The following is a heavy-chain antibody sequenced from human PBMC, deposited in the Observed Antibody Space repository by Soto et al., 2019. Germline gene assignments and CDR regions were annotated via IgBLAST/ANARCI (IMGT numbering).Heavy chain of an antibody. D-gene: IGHD1-26*01. CDR1: GFTFSSYA. J-gene: IGHJ3*01. CDR3: AKEEGSGFRLDAVNV. CDR2: TSANGGST. V-gene: IGHV3-23*01. Sequence: EVRLLESGGGPVQPGGSLRLSCVASGFTFSSYAMTWVRQAPGKGLEWVSGTSANGGSTYYADSVKGRFTISRDNSKDTLYLQMNSLRAEDTAVYFCAKEEGSGFRLDAVNVWGQGTMAIVFS.